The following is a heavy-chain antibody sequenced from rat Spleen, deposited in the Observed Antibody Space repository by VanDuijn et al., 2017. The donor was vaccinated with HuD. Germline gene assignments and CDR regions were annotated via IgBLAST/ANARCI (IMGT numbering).Heavy chain of an antibody. D-gene: IGHD1-11*01. J-gene: IGHJ2*01. CDR3: ARQEGYFDY. Sequence: EVQLVESGGGFVQPGRSMKLSCAASGFTFDDYGMAWVRQAPTKGLEWVATISYGDSSGHSSTYYRDSVKGRFTISRENAKSTLSLQMDSLRSEDTATYYCARQEGYFDYWGQGVMVTVSS. CDR1: GFTFDDYG. V-gene: IGHV5-29*01. CDR2: ISYGDSSGHSST.